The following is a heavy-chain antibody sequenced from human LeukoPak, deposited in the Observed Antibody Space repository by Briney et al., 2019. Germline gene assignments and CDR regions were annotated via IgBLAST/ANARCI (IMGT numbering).Heavy chain of an antibody. CDR1: VYTFTGYY. CDR3: ARGSRSWYRLHNTFEP. Sequence: ASVKVSFKASVYTFTGYYMHWLRQSPGQPLEWMGWINPNSCGTNYAQKFQGRVTMTSDTSISTAYMAPSRLRSDQTGVYYCARGSRSWYRLHNTFEPWGQGTLVTVSS. J-gene: IGHJ5*02. V-gene: IGHV1-2*02. CDR2: INPNSCGT. D-gene: IGHD6-13*01.